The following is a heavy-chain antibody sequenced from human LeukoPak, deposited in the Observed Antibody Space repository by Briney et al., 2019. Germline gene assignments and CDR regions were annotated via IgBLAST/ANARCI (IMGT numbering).Heavy chain of an antibody. J-gene: IGHJ4*02. CDR3: ARRAGNDGGGY. Sequence: GGSLRLSCAASGFTVSSNYMSWVRQAPGEGLEWVSVLYSGGTTFYADSVKGRFTVSRDNSKNTLYLQMNSLGAEDTAVYYCARRAGNDGGGYWGQGTLVTVSS. CDR1: GFTVSSNY. V-gene: IGHV3-66*04. CDR2: LYSGGTT. D-gene: IGHD3-16*01.